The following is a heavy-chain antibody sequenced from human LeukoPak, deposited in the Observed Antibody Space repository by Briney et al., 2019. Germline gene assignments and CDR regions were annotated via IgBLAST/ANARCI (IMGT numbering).Heavy chain of an antibody. CDR3: ARLCCSSTSWYNWFDP. V-gene: IGHV1-2*02. J-gene: IGHJ5*02. CDR1: GXXXXXYY. CDR2: INPNSGGT. D-gene: IGHD2-2*01. Sequence: ASVKVSCKASGXXXXXYYMXWVRQAPXXXXXXMGXINPNSGGTNYAQKFQGRVTMTRDTSISTAYMELSRLRSDDTAVYYCARLCCSSTSWYNWFDPWGQGTLVTVSS.